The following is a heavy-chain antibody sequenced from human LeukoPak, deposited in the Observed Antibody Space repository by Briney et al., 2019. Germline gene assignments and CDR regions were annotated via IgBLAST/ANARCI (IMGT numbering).Heavy chain of an antibody. Sequence: GASVKVSCKASGGTFSSYAISWVRQAPAQGLEWMGGIIPIFGTANYAQKFQGRVTITADESTSTAYMELSSLRSEDTAVYYCARGPVDDSSGLFDYWGQGTLVTVSS. J-gene: IGHJ4*02. CDR3: ARGPVDDSSGLFDY. V-gene: IGHV1-69*13. CDR1: GGTFSSYA. CDR2: IIPIFGTA. D-gene: IGHD3-22*01.